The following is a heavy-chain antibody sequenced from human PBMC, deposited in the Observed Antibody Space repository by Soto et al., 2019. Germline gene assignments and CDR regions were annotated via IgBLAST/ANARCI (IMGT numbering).Heavy chain of an antibody. J-gene: IGHJ3*01. CDR2: ISWNSKNI. V-gene: IGHV3-9*01. Sequence: EVQLLESGGGLVQPGRSLRVSCAASGFAFDDYAMHWVRQGPGQGLEWVSSISWNSKNIVYGDSVKGRFTISRDNAKNALFLQMDSLTAEDTALYYCVKESVTYGTNDSFDVWGQGTLVTVSS. D-gene: IGHD2-8*01. CDR1: GFAFDDYA. CDR3: VKESVTYGTNDSFDV.